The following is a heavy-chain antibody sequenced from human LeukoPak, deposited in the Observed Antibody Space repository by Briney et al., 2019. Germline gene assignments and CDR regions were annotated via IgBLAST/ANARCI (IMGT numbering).Heavy chain of an antibody. Sequence: PGGSLRLSCAASGFPFSSYGMHWVRQAPGKGLEWVAVISYDGSNKYYADSVKGRFTISRDNAKNSLYLQMNTLRVEDTAIYYCVRVALYYYGSESYYFFEHWGQGTPVTASS. CDR1: GFPFSSYG. J-gene: IGHJ4*02. CDR3: VRVALYYYGSESYYFFEH. V-gene: IGHV3-30*03. CDR2: ISYDGSNK. D-gene: IGHD3-10*01.